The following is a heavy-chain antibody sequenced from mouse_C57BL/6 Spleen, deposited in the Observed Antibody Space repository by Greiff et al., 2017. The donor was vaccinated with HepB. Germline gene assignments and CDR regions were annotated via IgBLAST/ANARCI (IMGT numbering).Heavy chain of an antibody. D-gene: IGHD1-1*01. Sequence: VQLQQSVAELVRPGASVKLSCTASGFNIKNTYMHWVKQRPEQGLEWIGRIDPANGNTKYAPKFQGKATITADTSSNTAYLQLSSLTSEDTAIYYCARKHYDGSSLYYAMDYWGQGTSVTVSS. CDR1: GFNIKNTY. J-gene: IGHJ4*01. CDR3: ARKHYDGSSLYYAMDY. CDR2: IDPANGNT. V-gene: IGHV14-3*01.